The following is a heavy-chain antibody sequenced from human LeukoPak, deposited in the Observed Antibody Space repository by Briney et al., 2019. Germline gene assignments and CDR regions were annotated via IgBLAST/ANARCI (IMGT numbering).Heavy chain of an antibody. CDR2: ISSSSSNI. CDR3: ARGDYGDYWNYYYVDG. Sequence: QSGGSLTLFCAPSGLPFSSYSMLWLRQAPGRGVEGVSYISSSSSNIHYPPSVKGRFTISRDPAKDPLHLQMNTLRADDTALHSCARGDYGDYWNYYYVDGWGKGTTVTDCS. V-gene: IGHV3-48*01. CDR1: GLPFSSYS. D-gene: IGHD4-17*01. J-gene: IGHJ6*03.